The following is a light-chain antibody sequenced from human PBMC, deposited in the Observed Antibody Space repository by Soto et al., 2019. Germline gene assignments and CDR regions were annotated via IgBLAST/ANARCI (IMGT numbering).Light chain of an antibody. CDR3: SSYTSGSTPVV. V-gene: IGLV2-14*01. J-gene: IGLJ2*01. CDR1: SSDVGGYNY. CDR2: DVS. Sequence: HSALTQPASVSGSPGQSITISCTGTSSDVGGYNYVSWYQQHPGKVPKLMIYDVSNRPSGVSNRFSGSKSGNTASLTISGLQADDEADYYCSSYTSGSTPVVFGGGTKLTVL.